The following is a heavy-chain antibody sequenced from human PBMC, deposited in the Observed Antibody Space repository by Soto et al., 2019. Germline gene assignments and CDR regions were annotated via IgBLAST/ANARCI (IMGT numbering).Heavy chain of an antibody. V-gene: IGHV4-31*03. J-gene: IGHJ4*02. Sequence: QVQLQESGPGLVKPSQTLSLTCTVSGGSISSGGYYWSWIRQHPGKGLEWIGYIYYSGSTYYNPSIKSRVTISVDTSKNQFSLKLSSVTAADTAVYYCARAGDYDFWSGSENFDYWGQGTLVTVSS. CDR2: IYYSGST. D-gene: IGHD3-3*01. CDR1: GGSISSGGYY. CDR3: ARAGDYDFWSGSENFDY.